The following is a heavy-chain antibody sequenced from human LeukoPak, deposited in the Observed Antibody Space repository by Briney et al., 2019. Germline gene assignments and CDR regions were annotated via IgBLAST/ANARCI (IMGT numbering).Heavy chain of an antibody. D-gene: IGHD2/OR15-2a*01. CDR2: ISRSGTTI. CDR1: GFTFSQYN. CDR3: ARNPFDITGNIYYDY. V-gene: IGHV3-48*01. J-gene: IGHJ4*02. Sequence: GGSLRLSCAASGFTFSQYNMNWVRQAPGKGPEWVSYISRSGTTIYYSDSVKGRFTISRDNAKNSVYLQMNSLRAEDTAVYYCARNPFDITGNIYYDYWGQGTLVTVSS.